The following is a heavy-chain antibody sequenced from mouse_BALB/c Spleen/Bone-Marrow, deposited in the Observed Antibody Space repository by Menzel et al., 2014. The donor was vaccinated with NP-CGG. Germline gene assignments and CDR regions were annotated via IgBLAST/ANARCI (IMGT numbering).Heavy chain of an antibody. CDR1: GFDFRSYW. Sequence: EVKVVESGGGLVQPGGSLKLSCAATGFDFRSYWMSWVRQTPGKGLELIGAINQDSSTINYTPSLKEKFIISRDNAKNQLCLQMSKDRSDYTALYHGESYIITLLDYWGQGTPLTVS. CDR2: INQDSSTI. D-gene: IGHD1-1*01. V-gene: IGHV4-1*02. CDR3: ESYIITLLDY. J-gene: IGHJ2*01.